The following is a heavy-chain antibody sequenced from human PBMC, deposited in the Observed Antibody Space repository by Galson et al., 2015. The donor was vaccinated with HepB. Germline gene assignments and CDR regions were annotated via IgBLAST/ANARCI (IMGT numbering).Heavy chain of an antibody. Sequence: SLRLSCAASGFIFSSYAMSWVRQAPGKGLEWVSAISGSGGNTYFADSVKGRFTISRDNSKNTLYLHMNSLRAEDTAVYYCARAPYELWFGESFFDFWGQGTLVTVSS. CDR1: GFIFSSYA. CDR3: ARAPYELWFGESFFDF. J-gene: IGHJ4*02. D-gene: IGHD3-10*01. CDR2: ISGSGGNT. V-gene: IGHV3-23*01.